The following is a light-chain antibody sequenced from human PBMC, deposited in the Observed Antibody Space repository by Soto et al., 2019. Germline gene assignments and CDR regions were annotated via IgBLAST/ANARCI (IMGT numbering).Light chain of an antibody. CDR3: GSWDSSLSAYV. CDR2: DDN. J-gene: IGLJ1*01. V-gene: IGLV1-51*01. Sequence: QSVLTQPPSVSAAPGQKVTISCSGSSSNIGGNSVSWYQQLPGIAPKLPIYDDNKRPSGIPDRFSGSKSGTSATLGITGFQTGDEADYYCGSWDSSLSAYVFGTGTKVTVL. CDR1: SSNIGGNS.